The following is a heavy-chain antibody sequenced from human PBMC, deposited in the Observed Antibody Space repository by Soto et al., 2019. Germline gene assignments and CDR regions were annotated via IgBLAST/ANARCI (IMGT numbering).Heavy chain of an antibody. Sequence: PGGFLRLSCAASGFSFSTYNMNWVRQAPGRGLEWVSYISSRSSTIYHADSVKGRFTISRDNAKNSLYLQMDSLRDEDTAVYFCARAIAVGSTSLDYWGLGTRVTVSS. D-gene: IGHD6-19*01. CDR3: ARAIAVGSTSLDY. CDR1: GFSFSTYN. J-gene: IGHJ4*02. V-gene: IGHV3-48*02. CDR2: ISSRSSTI.